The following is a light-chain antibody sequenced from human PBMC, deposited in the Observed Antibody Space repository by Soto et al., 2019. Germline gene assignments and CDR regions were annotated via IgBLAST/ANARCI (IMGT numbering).Light chain of an antibody. CDR2: DVS. CDR3: ISYTGSNTPVV. V-gene: IGLV2-14*01. CDR1: SSDVGGYNY. J-gene: IGLJ2*01. Sequence: QSALTQPASVSGSPGQSITISCTGTSSDVGGYNYVSWYQQHPGKAPHLIIVDVSNRPSGVSNRFSGSKSGTSASLTISGIQAADEADYYCISYTGSNTPVVFGGGTQVTVL.